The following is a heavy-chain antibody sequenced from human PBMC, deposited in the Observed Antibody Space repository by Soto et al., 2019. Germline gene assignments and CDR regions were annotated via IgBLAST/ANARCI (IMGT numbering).Heavy chain of an antibody. CDR2: ISYDGSNK. CDR3: AKDLLAVAGSSH. CDR1: GFTFSSYG. D-gene: IGHD6-19*01. J-gene: IGHJ4*02. Sequence: GGSLRLSCAASGFTFSSYGMHWVRQAPGKGLEWVAVISYDGSNKYYADSVKGRFTISRDNSKNTLYLQMNSLRAEDTAVYYCAKDLLAVAGSSHWGQGTLVT. V-gene: IGHV3-30*18.